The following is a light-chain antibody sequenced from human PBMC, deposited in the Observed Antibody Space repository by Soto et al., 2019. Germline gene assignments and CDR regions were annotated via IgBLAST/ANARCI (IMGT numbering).Light chain of an antibody. CDR3: CSYAGSSTSVV. CDR1: SSDVGSYNL. J-gene: IGLJ2*01. V-gene: IGLV2-23*01. CDR2: EGS. Sequence: QSVLTQPASASGSPGQSITISCTGTSSDVGSYNLVSWYQQHPGKAPKLMIYEGSKRPSGVSNRFSGSKSGNTASLTISGLQAEDEADYYCCSYAGSSTSVVFGGGTKLTVL.